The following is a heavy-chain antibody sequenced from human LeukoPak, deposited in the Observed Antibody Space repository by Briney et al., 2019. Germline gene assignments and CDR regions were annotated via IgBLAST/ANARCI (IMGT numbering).Heavy chain of an antibody. CDR3: ARDPRGYSYAEA. Sequence: SETLSLTCAVYGGSFSGYYWSWIRQPPGKGLEWIGEINHSGSTNYNPSLKSRVTVSVDTSKNQFSLKLSSVTAADTAIYYCARDPRGYSYAEAWGQGTLVTVSS. CDR1: GGSFSGYY. V-gene: IGHV4-34*01. CDR2: INHSGST. D-gene: IGHD5-18*01. J-gene: IGHJ4*02.